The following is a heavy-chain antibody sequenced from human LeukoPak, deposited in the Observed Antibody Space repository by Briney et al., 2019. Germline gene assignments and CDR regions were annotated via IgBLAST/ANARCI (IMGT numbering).Heavy chain of an antibody. J-gene: IGHJ4*02. CDR3: ARDRGSGLDV. CDR2: IYESGST. D-gene: IGHD3-22*01. Sequence: WETLCLTCTVSGVAISHYSWNWIRQPPGKGLEWIGYIYESGSTNYNAALKSRLTIFLDVSKNQFSLKLISVPAADTAMDYCARDRGSGLDVWGQGTLVSVSS. CDR1: GVAISHYS. V-gene: IGHV4-59*01.